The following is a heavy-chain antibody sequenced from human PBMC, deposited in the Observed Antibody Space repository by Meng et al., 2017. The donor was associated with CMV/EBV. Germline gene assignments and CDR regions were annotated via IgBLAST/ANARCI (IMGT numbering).Heavy chain of an antibody. J-gene: IGHJ6*02. CDR3: ARDTARLHYYYGMDV. CDR1: GFTFSSYS. V-gene: IGHV3-21*01. Sequence: GESLKISCAASGFTFSSYSMNWVRQAPGKGLEWVSSISSSSSYIYYADSVKGRFTISRDNAKNSLYLQMNSLRAEDTAVYYCARDTARLHYYYGMDVGGQG. CDR2: ISSSSSYI. D-gene: IGHD6-6*01.